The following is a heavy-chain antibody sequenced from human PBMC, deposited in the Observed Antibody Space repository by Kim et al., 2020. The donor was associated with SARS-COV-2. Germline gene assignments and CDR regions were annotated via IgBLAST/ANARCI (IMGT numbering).Heavy chain of an antibody. CDR1: GDSFTAYN. D-gene: IGHD3-9*01. J-gene: IGHJ4*02. Sequence: ASVKVSCKASGDSFTAYNIHWVRQAPGQGLEWMGRINANSGASNYAQKFQGRVTLTTDTSITTAYIELTRLTSDDTAIYYCAGQNSDILTGQYSLDSWGQGTLVTVSS. V-gene: IGHV1-2*06. CDR3: AGQNSDILTGQYSLDS. CDR2: INANSGAS.